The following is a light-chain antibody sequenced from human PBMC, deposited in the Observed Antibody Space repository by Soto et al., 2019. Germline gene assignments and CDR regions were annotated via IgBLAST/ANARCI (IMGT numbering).Light chain of an antibody. CDR2: WAS. CDR1: QTVLYSSNNKNY. Sequence: DIVMTQSADSLAVSLGERATINCKSSQTVLYSSNNKNYLAWYQLKPGQPPKLLIYWASTRESGVPDRFSGSGSGTDFTLTISSLQAEDLAGYYCQQYYSTPYTFGQGTKLELK. CDR3: QQYYSTPYT. V-gene: IGKV4-1*01. J-gene: IGKJ2*01.